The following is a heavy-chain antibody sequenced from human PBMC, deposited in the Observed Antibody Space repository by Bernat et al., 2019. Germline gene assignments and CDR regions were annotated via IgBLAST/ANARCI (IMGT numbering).Heavy chain of an antibody. D-gene: IGHD6-6*01. J-gene: IGHJ4*02. CDR2: IWYDGSNK. V-gene: IGHV3-33*01. CDR1: GFTFSSYG. Sequence: QVQLVESGGGVVQPGRSLRLSCAASGFTFSSYGMHWVRQAPGKGLEWVAVIWYDGSNKYYADSVKGRFTISRDNYKNTLYLQMNSLRAEDTAVYYCARDPQYSSSPCFDYWGQGTLVTVSS. CDR3: ARDPQYSSSPCFDY.